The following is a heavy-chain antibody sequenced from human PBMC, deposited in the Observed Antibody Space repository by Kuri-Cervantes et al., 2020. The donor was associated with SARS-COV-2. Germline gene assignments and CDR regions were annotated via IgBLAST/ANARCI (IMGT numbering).Heavy chain of an antibody. CDR3: ARDFGRYCSSTSCYVLDV. Sequence: GGSLRLSCAASGFTFSSYAMHWVRQAPGKGLEWVAVISYDGSNKYYADSVKGRFTISRDNSKNTLYLQMNGLRAEDTAVYYCARDFGRYCSSTSCYVLDVWGKGTTVTVSS. CDR1: GFTFSSYA. CDR2: ISYDGSNK. D-gene: IGHD2-2*01. V-gene: IGHV3-30-3*01. J-gene: IGHJ6*04.